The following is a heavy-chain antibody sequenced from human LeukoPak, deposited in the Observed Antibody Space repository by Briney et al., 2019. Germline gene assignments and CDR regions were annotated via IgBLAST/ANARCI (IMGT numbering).Heavy chain of an antibody. D-gene: IGHD3-10*01. J-gene: IGHJ4*02. CDR1: GFTFSSYA. V-gene: IGHV3-23*01. CDR2: ISGSGGST. CDR3: AKDPDLYGSGSYYKVDQIDY. Sequence: GGSLRLSCAASGFTFSSYAMSWVRQAPGKGLEWVSAISGSGGSTYYADSVKGRFTISRDNSKNTLYLQMNSLRAEDTAVYYCAKDPDLYGSGSYYKVDQIDYWGQGTLVTVSS.